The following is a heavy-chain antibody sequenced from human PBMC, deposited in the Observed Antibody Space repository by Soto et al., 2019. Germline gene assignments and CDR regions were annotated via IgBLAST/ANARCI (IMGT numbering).Heavy chain of an antibody. CDR2: ISAYNGNT. CDR3: ARDFHNFDWLLTDPRGIEDANNWFDP. D-gene: IGHD3-9*01. J-gene: IGHJ5*02. V-gene: IGHV1-18*01. Sequence: ASVKVSCKASGYTFTSYGISWVRQAPGQGLEWMGWISAYNGNTNYAQKLQGRVTMTTDTSTSTAYMGLRSLRSDDTAVYYCARDFHNFDWLLTDPRGIEDANNWFDPWGQGTLVTVSS. CDR1: GYTFTSYG.